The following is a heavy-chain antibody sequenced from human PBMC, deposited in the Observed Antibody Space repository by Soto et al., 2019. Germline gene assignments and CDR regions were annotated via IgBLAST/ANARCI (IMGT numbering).Heavy chain of an antibody. CDR3: ARRQIVVVTDVWFDP. CDR2: IYYSGST. D-gene: IGHD2-21*02. Sequence: QLQLQESGPGLVKPSETLSLTCTVSGGSISSSSYYWGWIRQPPGKGLEWIGGIYYSGSTYYNPSLKSRVTISVDTSKNQFSLKLSSVTAADTAVYYCARRQIVVVTDVWFDPWGQGTLVTVSS. CDR1: GGSISSSSYY. V-gene: IGHV4-39*01. J-gene: IGHJ5*02.